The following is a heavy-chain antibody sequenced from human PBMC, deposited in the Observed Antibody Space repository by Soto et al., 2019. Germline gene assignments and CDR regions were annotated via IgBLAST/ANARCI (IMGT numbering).Heavy chain of an antibody. Sequence: GASVKVSCKASGYTFTSYGISWVRQAPGQGLEWMGWISAYNGNTNYAQKLQGRVTMTTDTSTSTAYMELRSLRSDDTAVYYCARVVVVPAATSHTDYYYYMDVWGKGTTVTVSS. J-gene: IGHJ6*03. D-gene: IGHD2-2*01. CDR3: ARVVVVPAATSHTDYYYYMDV. CDR1: GYTFTSYG. V-gene: IGHV1-18*01. CDR2: ISAYNGNT.